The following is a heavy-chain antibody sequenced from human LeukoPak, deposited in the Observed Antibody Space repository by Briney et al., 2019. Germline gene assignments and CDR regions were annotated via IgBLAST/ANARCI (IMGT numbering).Heavy chain of an antibody. J-gene: IGHJ4*02. CDR3: ARVLEGILTGYRNFDY. CDR2: ISAYNGNT. Sequence: GASVKVSCKASGYTFTGYGISWVRQAPGQGLEWMGWISAYNGNTNYAQKLQGRVTMTTDTPTSTAYMELRSLRSDDTAVYYCARVLEGILTGYRNFDYWGQGTLVTVSS. CDR1: GYTFTGYG. D-gene: IGHD3-9*01. V-gene: IGHV1-18*04.